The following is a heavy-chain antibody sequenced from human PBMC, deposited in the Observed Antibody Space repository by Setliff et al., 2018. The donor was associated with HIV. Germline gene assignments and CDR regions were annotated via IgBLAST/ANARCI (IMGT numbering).Heavy chain of an antibody. CDR3: ATHGAYYFGSGPPGGY. V-gene: IGHV4-39*01. J-gene: IGHJ4*02. D-gene: IGHD3-10*01. CDR2: IYYSGST. CDR1: GGSISISSYY. Sequence: SETLSLTCTVSGGSISISSYYWGWIRQPPGKGLEWIGSIYYSGSTYYNPSLKSRITISVDTSKNRFSLKRSAVTAADTALYYCATHGAYYFGSGPPGGYWGQGTLVTAPQ.